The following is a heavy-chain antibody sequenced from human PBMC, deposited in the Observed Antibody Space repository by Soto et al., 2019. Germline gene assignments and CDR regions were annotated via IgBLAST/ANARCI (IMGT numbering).Heavy chain of an antibody. J-gene: IGHJ4*02. CDR2: ISYDGSKK. V-gene: IGHV3-30-3*01. CDR1: GFTCSSYA. CDR3: ARDSKAVALAFDY. D-gene: IGHD2-21*01. Sequence: GGSLRLSCAASGFTCSSYAMHWVRQAPGKGLEWVAVISYDGSKKYYADSVKGRFTISRDNSKNTLYLQMNSLTTEDTAVYYCARDSKAVALAFDYWGQGALVTVSS.